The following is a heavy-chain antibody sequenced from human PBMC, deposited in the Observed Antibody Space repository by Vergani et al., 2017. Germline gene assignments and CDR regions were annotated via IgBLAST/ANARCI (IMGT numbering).Heavy chain of an antibody. CDR1: GSSMSGYY. J-gene: IGHJ5*02. Sequence: QVQLQESGPGLVKPSQTLSLTCSVSGSSMSGYYWSWIRQPPGKELEWIGYMYHSGSTNYNPSLETRVTISGDTSKNQFSLKLNSVTAADTAVYYCGRVADFYGLGSRLLDLWGQGILVTVSS. CDR2: MYHSGST. V-gene: IGHV4-59*01. D-gene: IGHD3-10*01. CDR3: GRVADFYGLGSRLLDL.